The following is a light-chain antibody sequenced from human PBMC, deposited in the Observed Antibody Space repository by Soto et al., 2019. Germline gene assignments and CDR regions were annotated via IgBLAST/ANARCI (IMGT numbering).Light chain of an antibody. V-gene: IGKV4-1*01. CDR2: WAS. CDR3: QQYYGIPLT. Sequence: DIVMTQSPDSLAVSLGERATINCKSSRSLLHNSNNKNYLAWYQQKPGQPPKLLFYWASTRESGVPERFSGSGSERDFTLTISSLRAEDVAVYYCQQYYGIPLTFGGGTKVDIK. J-gene: IGKJ4*01. CDR1: RSLLHNSNNKNY.